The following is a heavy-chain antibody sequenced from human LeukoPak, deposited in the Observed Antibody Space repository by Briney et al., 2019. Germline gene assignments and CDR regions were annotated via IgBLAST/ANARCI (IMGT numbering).Heavy chain of an antibody. V-gene: IGHV3-33*06. Sequence: PGGSLRLSCAASGFTFSSYGMHWVRQAPGKGLEWVAVIWYDGSNKYYADSVKGRFTISRDNSKNTLYLQMNSLRAEDTAVYYCAKDHGYRGFGELAAQYFDYWGQGTLVTVSS. CDR2: IWYDGSNK. CDR3: AKDHGYRGFGELAAQYFDY. J-gene: IGHJ4*02. D-gene: IGHD3-10*01. CDR1: GFTFSSYG.